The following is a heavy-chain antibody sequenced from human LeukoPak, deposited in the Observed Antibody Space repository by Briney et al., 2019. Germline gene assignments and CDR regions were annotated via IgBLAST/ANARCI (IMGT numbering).Heavy chain of an antibody. CDR2: ISGSGGST. V-gene: IGHV3-23*01. D-gene: IGHD3-22*01. J-gene: IGHJ4*02. CDR1: GFTFSSYG. CDR3: AKTRYYYESSGYDY. Sequence: GGSLRLSCAASGFTFSSYGMSWVRQAPGKGLEWVSAISGSGGSTYYADSVKGRFTISRDNTKNTLYLQMNSLRVEDTAVYYCAKTRYYYESSGYDYWGQGTLVTVSS.